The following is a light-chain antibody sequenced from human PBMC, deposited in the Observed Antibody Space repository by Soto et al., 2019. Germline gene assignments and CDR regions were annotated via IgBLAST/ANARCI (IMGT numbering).Light chain of an antibody. CDR2: AAS. V-gene: IGKV1-27*01. CDR1: QAISNS. CDR3: QSYNTARPT. J-gene: IGKJ5*01. Sequence: DIPMTQSPSSLSASMGDRVALTCRASQAISNSLAGYQQKPGKPPQLLIYAASTLQSGVPSRLSGSGSGTEFTLTISGLQPEDHATYYCQSYNTARPTFGQGTRLGIK.